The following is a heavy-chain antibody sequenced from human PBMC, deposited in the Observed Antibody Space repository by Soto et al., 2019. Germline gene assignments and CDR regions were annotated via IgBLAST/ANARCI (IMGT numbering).Heavy chain of an antibody. CDR2: ISSSSSYI. D-gene: IGHD4-4*01. Sequence: PGGSLRLSCAASGFTFSSYSMNWVRQAPGKGLEWVSSISSSSSYIYYADSVKGRFTISRDNAKNSLYLQMNSLRAEDTAVYYCARDSSPATVTENWFDPWGQGTLVTVSS. V-gene: IGHV3-21*01. CDR3: ARDSSPATVTENWFDP. CDR1: GFTFSSYS. J-gene: IGHJ5*02.